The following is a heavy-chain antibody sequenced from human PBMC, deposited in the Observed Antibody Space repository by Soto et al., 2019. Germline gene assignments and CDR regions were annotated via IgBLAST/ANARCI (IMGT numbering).Heavy chain of an antibody. Sequence: SETLSLTCTVSGGSITSSSYYWGWIRQPPGKGLEWIGNIYYSGSTYYNPSLKSRVTISVDTSKNQFSLKLSSVTAADTAVYYCMLGSGWKDFDYWGQGTLVXISS. CDR2: IYYSGST. V-gene: IGHV4-39*01. CDR3: MLGSGWKDFDY. CDR1: GGSITSSSYY. J-gene: IGHJ4*02. D-gene: IGHD3-22*01.